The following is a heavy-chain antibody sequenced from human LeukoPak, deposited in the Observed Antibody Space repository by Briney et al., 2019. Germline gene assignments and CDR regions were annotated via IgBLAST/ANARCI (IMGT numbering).Heavy chain of an antibody. CDR2: DYYSGSS. CDR1: GGSITDYY. V-gene: IGHV4-59*01. CDR3: ARDLKLDGSSGYYAFDI. D-gene: IGHD3-22*01. J-gene: IGHJ3*02. Sequence: PSETLSLTCTVSGGSITDYYWGWIRQPPGKGLEWIGYDYYSGSSNYNPSPKSRVTISVDTSKNQFSLKMSSVTAADTAVYYCARDLKLDGSSGYYAFDIWGQGTMVTVSS.